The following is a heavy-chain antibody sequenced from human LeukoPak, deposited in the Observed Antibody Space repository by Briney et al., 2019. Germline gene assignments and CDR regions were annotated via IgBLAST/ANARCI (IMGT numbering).Heavy chain of an antibody. CDR2: INVKSGGT. D-gene: IGHD6-13*01. CDR1: GYTFTDNW. CDR3: ARGQGTSWYDY. V-gene: IGHV1-2*02. Sequence: ASVKVSCKASGYTFTDNWMHWVRQAPGQGLEWMELINVKSGGTTYAQKFQGRVTMTRDTSISTAYVDLSGLRSDDTAVYYCARGQGTSWYDYWGQGTLVIVSS. J-gene: IGHJ4*02.